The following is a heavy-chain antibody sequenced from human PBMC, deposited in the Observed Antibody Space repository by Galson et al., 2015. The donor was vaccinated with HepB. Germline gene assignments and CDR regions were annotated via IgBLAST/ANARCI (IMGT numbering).Heavy chain of an antibody. Sequence: SVKVSCKASGGTFSSYAISWVRQAPGQGLEWMGGIIPIFGTANYARKFHGRVTITAYESTCTAYMELSSLRSEDTAVYYCASAYSSSLNWFDPWGRGTLVTVSS. V-gene: IGHV1-69*13. J-gene: IGHJ5*02. D-gene: IGHD6-13*01. CDR3: ASAYSSSLNWFDP. CDR2: IIPIFGTA. CDR1: GGTFSSYA.